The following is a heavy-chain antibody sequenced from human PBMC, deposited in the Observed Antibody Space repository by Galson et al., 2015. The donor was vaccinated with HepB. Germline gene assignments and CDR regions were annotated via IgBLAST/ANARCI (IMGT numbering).Heavy chain of an antibody. CDR3: AKDHPSSGWPAFDY. J-gene: IGHJ4*02. V-gene: IGHV3-23*01. CDR1: GFSVDSRA. D-gene: IGHD6-19*01. CDR2: ISNNAGKT. Sequence: SLRLSCAVSGFSVDSRAMSWVRQAPGKSLEWLSSISNNAGKTYYAGSVRGRFTVSRDESTNSVFLQMDSLRADDTAVYYCAKDHPSSGWPAFDYWSQGALVIASS.